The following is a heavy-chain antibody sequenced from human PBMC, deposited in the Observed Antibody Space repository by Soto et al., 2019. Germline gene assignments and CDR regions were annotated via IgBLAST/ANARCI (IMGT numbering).Heavy chain of an antibody. V-gene: IGHV4-30-2*01. Sequence: LSLTCAVSGGSISSGGYSWSWIRQPPGKGLEWIGYIYHSGSTCYNPSLKSRVTISVDRSKNQFSLKLSSVTAADTAVYYCARDSPYYDSSGYFGYYYGMDVWGQGXTVTVSS. J-gene: IGHJ6*02. CDR1: GGSISSGGYS. CDR2: IYHSGST. D-gene: IGHD3-22*01. CDR3: ARDSPYYDSSGYFGYYYGMDV.